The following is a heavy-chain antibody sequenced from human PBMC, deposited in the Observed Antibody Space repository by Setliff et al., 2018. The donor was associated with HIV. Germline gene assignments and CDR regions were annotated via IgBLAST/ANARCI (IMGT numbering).Heavy chain of an antibody. J-gene: IGHJ4*02. Sequence: ASVKVSCKSSGYPFTSYSITWVRQAPGQGLEWVGWINCYSGDSKFPEKLQGRITMTADTSTSTAYMELRNLTSDDTAMYYCARATYSGSPNPPQDYWGQGTLVTVSS. V-gene: IGHV1-18*01. CDR1: GYPFTSYS. D-gene: IGHD1-26*01. CDR3: ARATYSGSPNPPQDY. CDR2: INCYSGDS.